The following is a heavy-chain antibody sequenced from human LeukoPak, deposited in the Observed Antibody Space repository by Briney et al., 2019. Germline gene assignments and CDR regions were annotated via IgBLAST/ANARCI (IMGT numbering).Heavy chain of an antibody. V-gene: IGHV1-18*01. CDR1: GGTFSSYA. CDR3: ARARRGQQPATYNWFDP. Sequence: PVASVKVSCKASGGTFSSYAISWVRQAPGQGLEWMGWISAYNGNTNYAQKLQGRVTMTTDTSTSTAYMELRSLRSDDTAVYYCARARRGQQPATYNWFDPWGQGTLVTVSS. J-gene: IGHJ5*02. CDR2: ISAYNGNT. D-gene: IGHD6-13*01.